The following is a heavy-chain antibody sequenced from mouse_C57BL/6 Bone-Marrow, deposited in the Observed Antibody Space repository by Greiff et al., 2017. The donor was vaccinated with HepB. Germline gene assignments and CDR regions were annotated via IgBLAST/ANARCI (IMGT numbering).Heavy chain of an antibody. CDR2: IYPRSGNT. CDR3: ASYYGSSSNWYFDV. CDR1: GYTFTSYG. V-gene: IGHV1-81*01. J-gene: IGHJ1*03. Sequence: VQLQQSGAELARPGASVKLSCKASGYTFTSYGISWVKQRTGQGLEWIGEIYPRSGNTYYNEKCKGKATLTADKSSSTAYMELRSLTSEDSAVYFCASYYGSSSNWYFDVWGTGTTVTVSS. D-gene: IGHD1-1*01.